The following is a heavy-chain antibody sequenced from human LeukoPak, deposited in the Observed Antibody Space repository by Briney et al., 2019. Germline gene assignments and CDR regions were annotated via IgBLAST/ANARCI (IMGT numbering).Heavy chain of an antibody. V-gene: IGHV1-18*01. CDR3: ARDWDCSGGACRDCFDP. J-gene: IGHJ5*02. D-gene: IGHD2-15*01. CDR1: GYTFTNYG. CDR2: ISADNGDT. Sequence: ASVKVSCKASGYTFTNYGISWVRQAPGQGLEWMGWISADNGDTNYAQNLQDRVTMTTGTSTSTVYMELRSLRSDDTAVYYCARDWDCSGGACRDCFDPWGQGTLVTASS.